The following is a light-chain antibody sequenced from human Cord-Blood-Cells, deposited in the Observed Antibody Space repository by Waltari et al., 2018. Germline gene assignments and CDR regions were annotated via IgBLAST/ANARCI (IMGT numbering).Light chain of an antibody. J-gene: IGLJ3*02. CDR3: AAWDDSLSGPV. CDR1: SSNIGSNY. CDR2: RNN. V-gene: IGLV1-47*01. Sequence: QSVLTQPPSASGTPGQRVTISRSGSSSNIGSNYVYWYQHLPGTAPKLLIYRNNQRPSGVPDRFSGSKSGTSASLAISGLRSEDEADYYCAAWDDSLSGPVFGGGTKLTVL.